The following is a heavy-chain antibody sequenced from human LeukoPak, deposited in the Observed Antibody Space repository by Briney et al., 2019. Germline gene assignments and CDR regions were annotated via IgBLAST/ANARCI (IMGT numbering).Heavy chain of an antibody. D-gene: IGHD3-9*01. J-gene: IGHJ4*02. CDR3: ASRNDILTGYVFDF. V-gene: IGHV4-39*01. CDR1: GGSVSSSIYY. Sequence: SETLSLTCTVSGGSVSSSIYYWGWIRQPPWKGLEWIGSIYYSGSTSYNPSLNSRVTISVDTTKNQFSLKPTSVTAEDTAVYYCASRNDILTGYVFDFWGPGTLVTVSS. CDR2: IYYSGST.